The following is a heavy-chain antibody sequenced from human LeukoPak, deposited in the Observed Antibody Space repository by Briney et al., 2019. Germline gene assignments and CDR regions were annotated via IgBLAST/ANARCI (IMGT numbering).Heavy chain of an antibody. Sequence: GASVKVSCKASGGTFSSYAISWVRQAPGQGLEWMGGIIPIFGTANYAQKFQGRVTITTDESTSTAYMELSSLRSEDTAVYYCARSASSWYEDAFDIWGQGTMVTVS. V-gene: IGHV1-69*05. CDR3: ARSASSWYEDAFDI. D-gene: IGHD6-13*01. J-gene: IGHJ3*02. CDR1: GGTFSSYA. CDR2: IIPIFGTA.